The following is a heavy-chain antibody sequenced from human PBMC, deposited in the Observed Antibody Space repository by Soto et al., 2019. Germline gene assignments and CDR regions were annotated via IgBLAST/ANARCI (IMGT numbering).Heavy chain of an antibody. CDR2: INPSGGST. CDR3: ARDPGVGAPSGWFDP. Sequence: QVQLVQSGAEVKKPGASVKVSCKASGYTFTSYYMHWVRQAPGQGLEWMGIINPSGGSTSYAQKFQGRVTMNRDPSTSTVYMELSSLRSEDTAVYYCARDPGVGAPSGWFDPWGQGTLVTVSS. CDR1: GYTFTSYY. V-gene: IGHV1-46*03. J-gene: IGHJ5*02. D-gene: IGHD1-26*01.